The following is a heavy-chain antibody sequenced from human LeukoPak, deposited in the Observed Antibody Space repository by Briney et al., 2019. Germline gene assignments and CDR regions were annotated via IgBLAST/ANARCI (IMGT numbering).Heavy chain of an antibody. V-gene: IGHV3-15*01. CDR2: IKSKSAGGTT. CDR1: GFTFNNAW. D-gene: IGHD4-17*01. Sequence: GSLRLSCAASGFTFNNAWMSWIRQVPGKGLEWVDRIKSKSAGGTTDYPALVKGRFIISRDDSKNMLYLQMNSLKVEDTAVYYCTTDLGDYGDYIRAWGQGTLVTVSS. J-gene: IGHJ4*02. CDR3: TTDLGDYGDYIRA.